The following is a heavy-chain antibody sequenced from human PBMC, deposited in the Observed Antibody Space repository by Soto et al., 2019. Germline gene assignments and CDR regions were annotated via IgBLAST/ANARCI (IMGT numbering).Heavy chain of an antibody. CDR1: RGSGRRDNYY. Sequence: QVQLQESGPGLVKPSETLTLTCTVSRGSGRRDNYYWTWIRQTQVQGLEWLGFISKTGNTKYNPSLKSRVSRFLDTSKNHFSLGMTSVTAADTAVYYCARECPRDGYNFRSGAMDVWAQGTTVTVSS. D-gene: IGHD5-12*01. CDR3: ARECPRDGYNFRSGAMDV. V-gene: IGHV4-61*03. CDR2: ISKTGNT. J-gene: IGHJ6*02.